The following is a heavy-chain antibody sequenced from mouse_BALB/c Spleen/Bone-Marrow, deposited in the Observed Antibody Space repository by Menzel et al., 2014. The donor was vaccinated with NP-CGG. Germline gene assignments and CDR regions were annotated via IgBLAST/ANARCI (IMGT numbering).Heavy chain of an antibody. D-gene: IGHD2-4*01. Sequence: QVQLQQSGAELVKPGASVKLSCKASGYIFTSYWMHWVKQRPGQGLEWIGEINPSNGRTNYNEKFKSKATLTVDKSSSTAYMQLSSLTSEDSAVYYCARERYDYDWKDYWGQGTTLTVSS. CDR1: GYIFTSYW. CDR3: ARERYDYDWKDY. V-gene: IGHV1S81*02. J-gene: IGHJ2*01. CDR2: INPSNGRT.